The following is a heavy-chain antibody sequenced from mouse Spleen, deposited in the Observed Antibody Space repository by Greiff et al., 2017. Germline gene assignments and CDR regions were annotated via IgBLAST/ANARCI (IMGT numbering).Heavy chain of an antibody. D-gene: IGHD2-3*01. CDR1: GYSITSGYY. CDR2: ISYDGSN. V-gene: IGHV3-6*01. J-gene: IGHJ2*01. Sequence: DVQLQESGPGLVKPSQSLSLTCSVTGYSITSGYYWNWIRQFPGNKLEWMGYISYDGSNNYNPSLKNRISITRDTSKNQFFLKLNSVTTEDTATYYCARRDGYYADYWGQGTTLTVSS. CDR3: ARRDGYYADY.